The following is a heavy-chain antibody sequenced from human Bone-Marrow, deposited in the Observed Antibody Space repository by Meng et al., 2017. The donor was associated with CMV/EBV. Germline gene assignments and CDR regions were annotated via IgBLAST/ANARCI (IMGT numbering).Heavy chain of an antibody. V-gene: IGHV3-23*01. CDR2: ISGSGGST. J-gene: IGHJ6*02. D-gene: IGHD3-3*01. CDR1: GFTFSSYA. Sequence: GESLKISCAASGFTFSSYAMSWVRQAPGKGLEWVSAISGSGGSTYYADSVKGRFTISRDNSKNTLYLQMNSLRAEDTAVYYCARESYYDFWSGYSGSNYYYGMDVWGQGTTVTVSS. CDR3: ARESYYDFWSGYSGSNYYYGMDV.